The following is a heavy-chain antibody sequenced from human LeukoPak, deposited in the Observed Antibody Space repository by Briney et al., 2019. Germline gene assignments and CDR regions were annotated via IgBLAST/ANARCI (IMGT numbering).Heavy chain of an antibody. CDR2: IYYSGST. CDR3: VKSGGYGLIDY. Sequence: SETLSLTCAVSGVSLSGSYYYWGWLRQPPGKGLEWFGNIYYSGSTYYNASLQSRVTISIDTSKNQFSLRLNSVTAADTAMYFCVKSGGYGLIDYWGQGTLVTVSS. D-gene: IGHD1-26*01. CDR1: GVSLSGSYYY. V-gene: IGHV4-39*01. J-gene: IGHJ4*02.